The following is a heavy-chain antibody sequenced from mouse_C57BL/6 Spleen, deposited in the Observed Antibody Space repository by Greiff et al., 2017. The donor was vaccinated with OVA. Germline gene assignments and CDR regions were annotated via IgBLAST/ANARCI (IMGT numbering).Heavy chain of an antibody. Sequence: QVHVKQSGAELVKPGASVKVSCKASGYTFTSYWMHWVKQRPGQGLEWIGRIHPSDSDTNYNQKFKGKATLTVDKSSSTAYMQLSSLTSEDSAVYYCAIPELGYDDLYYAMDYWGQGTSVTVSS. J-gene: IGHJ4*01. CDR2: IHPSDSDT. CDR3: AIPELGYDDLYYAMDY. CDR1: GYTFTSYW. V-gene: IGHV1-74*01. D-gene: IGHD2-2*01.